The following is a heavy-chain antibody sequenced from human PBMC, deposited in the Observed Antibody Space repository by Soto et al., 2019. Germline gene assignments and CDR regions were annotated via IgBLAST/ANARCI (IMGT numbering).Heavy chain of an antibody. CDR3: AHMRVTMIVGAGHFHH. CDR1: GFSLSTSGVG. D-gene: IGHD3-22*01. Sequence: KESGPTLVKPSQTLTLTCTFSGFSLSTSGVGVGWIRQPPGKALEWLALIYWDDDKRYSPSLKSRLTITKDTSKNQVVLTLTNVDPVDTATYYWAHMRVTMIVGAGHFHHWGQGTLVTVSS. CDR2: IYWDDDK. V-gene: IGHV2-5*02. J-gene: IGHJ1*01.